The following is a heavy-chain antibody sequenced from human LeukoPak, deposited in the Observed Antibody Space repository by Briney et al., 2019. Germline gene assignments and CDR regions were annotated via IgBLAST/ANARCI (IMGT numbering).Heavy chain of an antibody. D-gene: IGHD2-8*01. V-gene: IGHV3-30*03. CDR1: GFTFSSYG. CDR2: ISYDGSNK. J-gene: IGHJ4*02. Sequence: GGSLRLSCAASGFTFSSYGMHWVRQAPGKGLEWVAVISYDGSNKYYADSVKGRFTISRDNSKNTLYLQMNSLRAEDTAVYYCARDPVGYCTNGVCSYFDYWGQGTLVTVSS. CDR3: ARDPVGYCTNGVCSYFDY.